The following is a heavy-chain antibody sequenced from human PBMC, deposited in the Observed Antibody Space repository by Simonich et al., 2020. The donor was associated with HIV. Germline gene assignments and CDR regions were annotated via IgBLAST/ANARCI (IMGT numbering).Heavy chain of an antibody. CDR3: RIPVAGTSDY. D-gene: IGHD6-19*01. Sequence: EVQLVESGGGLVQPGGSLRLSCAASGFTFSSYWMSWVRQAPGKGLEWVANIRQDGSEKYDVDSVKGRFTISRDNAKNSLYLQMNSLRAEDTAVYYCRIPVAGTSDYWGQGTLVTVSS. CDR1: GFTFSSYW. CDR2: IRQDGSEK. J-gene: IGHJ4*02. V-gene: IGHV3-7*01.